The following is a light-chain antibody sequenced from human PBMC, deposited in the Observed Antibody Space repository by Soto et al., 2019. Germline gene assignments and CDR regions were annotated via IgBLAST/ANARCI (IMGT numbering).Light chain of an antibody. Sequence: DIQMTQSPSTLSGSVGDRVTITCRASQTISSWLAWYQQKPGKAPKLLIYKASTLKSGVPSRFSGSGSGTECTLTVSSLQPEDVATYFCQQSYSTPRTLGQGTKVDIK. V-gene: IGKV1-5*03. J-gene: IGKJ1*01. CDR2: KAS. CDR3: QQSYSTPRT. CDR1: QTISSW.